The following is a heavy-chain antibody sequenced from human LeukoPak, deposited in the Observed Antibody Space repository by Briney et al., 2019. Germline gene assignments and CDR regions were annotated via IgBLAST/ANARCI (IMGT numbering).Heavy chain of an antibody. Sequence: PSETLSLTCAVYGGSFSGYYWSWIRQPPGKGLEWIGEINHSGSTDYNPSLKSRVTISVDTSKNQFSLKLSSVTAADTAVYYCASRQGYSYGPRDYWGQGTLVTVSS. CDR1: GGSFSGYY. J-gene: IGHJ4*02. D-gene: IGHD5-18*01. CDR3: ASRQGYSYGPRDY. CDR2: INHSGST. V-gene: IGHV4-34*01.